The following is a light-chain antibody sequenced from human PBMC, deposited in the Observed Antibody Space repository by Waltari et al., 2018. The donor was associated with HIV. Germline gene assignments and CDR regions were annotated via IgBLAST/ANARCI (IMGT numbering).Light chain of an antibody. J-gene: IGLJ2*01. Sequence: QSMLPQPPSVSGAPGQRVPISCPGSSSTIGADYDVHWYQQIPGTAPKLLISGNKNRPSGVPDRFSASKSGTSASLTISGLQAEDEADYFCQSYDISLSASVVFGGGTRLTVL. CDR1: SSTIGADYD. CDR3: QSYDISLSASVV. CDR2: GNK. V-gene: IGLV1-40*01.